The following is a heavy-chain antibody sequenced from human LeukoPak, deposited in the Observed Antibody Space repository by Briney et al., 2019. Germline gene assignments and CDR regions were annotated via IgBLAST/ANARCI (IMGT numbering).Heavy chain of an antibody. V-gene: IGHV4-34*01. CDR3: ARGAPDAFDI. CDR1: GGSFSGYY. CDR2: INHSGST. Sequence: SETLSLTCAVYGGSFSGYYWSWIRQPPWKGLEWIGEINHSGSTNYNPSLKSRVTISLDASKNQFSLKLRSVTAADTAVYYCARGAPDAFDIWGQGTMVTVSS. J-gene: IGHJ3*02.